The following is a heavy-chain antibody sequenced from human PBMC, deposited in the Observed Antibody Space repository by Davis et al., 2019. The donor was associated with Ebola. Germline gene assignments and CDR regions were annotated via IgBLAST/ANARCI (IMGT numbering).Heavy chain of an antibody. CDR3: ARDERYCSGGSCYSYGMDV. Sequence: ASVKVSCKASGYTFTSYGISWVRQAPGQGLEWMGWISAYNGNTNYAQKLQGRVTMTTDTSTSTAYMELRSLRSDDTAVYYCARDERYCSGGSCYSYGMDVWGQGTTVTVSS. CDR2: ISAYNGNT. CDR1: GYTFTSYG. V-gene: IGHV1-18*01. J-gene: IGHJ6*02. D-gene: IGHD2-15*01.